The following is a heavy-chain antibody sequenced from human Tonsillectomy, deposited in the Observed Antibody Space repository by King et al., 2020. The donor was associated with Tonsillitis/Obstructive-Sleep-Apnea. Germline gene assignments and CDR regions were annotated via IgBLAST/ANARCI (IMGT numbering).Heavy chain of an antibody. CDR1: GFTFSSYG. CDR3: ARDEYDFWSGYSVGDY. CDR2: IWYDGSKK. J-gene: IGHJ4*02. D-gene: IGHD3-3*01. V-gene: IGHV3-33*01. Sequence: VQLVESGGGVVQPGRSLRLSCAASGFTFSSYGMHWVRQAPGKGLEWVAVIWYDGSKKYYADSVKGRFTISRDNSKNTLYLQMNSLRAEDTAVYYCARDEYDFWSGYSVGDYWGQGTLVTVSS.